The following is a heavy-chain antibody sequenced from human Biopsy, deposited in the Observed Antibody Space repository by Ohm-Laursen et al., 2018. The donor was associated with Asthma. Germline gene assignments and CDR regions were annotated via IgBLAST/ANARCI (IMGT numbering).Heavy chain of an antibody. CDR1: GFSFSSYA. Sequence: SLRLSCAASGFSFSSYAMSWVRQAPGKGLEWVSGHSGRGAKTYYADSVKGRFTISRDNAKSTLYLQMNRLRTDDTAVYYCAKRRGYSDLTDFDHWGQGTLVTVSS. CDR3: AKRRGYSDLTDFDH. V-gene: IGHV3-23*01. CDR2: HSGRGAKT. D-gene: IGHD3-3*01. J-gene: IGHJ4*02.